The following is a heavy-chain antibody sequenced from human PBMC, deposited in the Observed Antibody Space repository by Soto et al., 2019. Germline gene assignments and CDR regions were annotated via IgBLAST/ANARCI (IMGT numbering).Heavy chain of an antibody. J-gene: IGHJ6*02. CDR2: TWYDGGNK. CDR1: GFTFSSYG. V-gene: IGHV3-33*01. Sequence: QVQLVESGGGVVQPGGSLRLSCAASGFTFSSYGMHWVRQAPGKGLEWVALTWYDGGNKYYADSVKGRFSISRDNSKNMLYLQMNSLRDEDTAVYYCVRAAGYNGYAYVYYYGMDVWGQGTTVTVSS. D-gene: IGHD5-12*01. CDR3: VRAAGYNGYAYVYYYGMDV.